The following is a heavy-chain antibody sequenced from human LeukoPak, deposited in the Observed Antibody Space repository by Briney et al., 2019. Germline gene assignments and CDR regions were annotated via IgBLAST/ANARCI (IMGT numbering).Heavy chain of an antibody. J-gene: IGHJ2*01. Sequence: QAGGSLRLSCAASGFTFSSYSMNWVRQAPGKGLEWVSYISSSSSTIYYADSVKGRFTISRDNAKNSLYLQMNSLRAEDTALYYCANGRGLLGYFDLWGRGTLVTVSS. CDR1: GFTFSSYS. CDR2: ISSSSSTI. D-gene: IGHD3-10*02. CDR3: ANGRGLLGYFDL. V-gene: IGHV3-48*01.